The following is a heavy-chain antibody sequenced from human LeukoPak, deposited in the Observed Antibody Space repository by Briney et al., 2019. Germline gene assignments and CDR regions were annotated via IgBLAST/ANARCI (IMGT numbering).Heavy chain of an antibody. CDR3: ARLRPPNYYDSSGYYHPSDGMDV. CDR2: IYYSGST. CDR1: GGSISCCDYY. J-gene: IGHJ6*02. D-gene: IGHD3-22*01. Sequence: SETLSLTCTVSGGSISCCDYYWSCLRQPPGRGLEGMGYIYYSGSTYYNTSLKSRVTISVDTSKNQFSLKLSSVTAADTAVYYCARLRPPNYYDSSGYYHPSDGMDVWGQGTTVTVSS. V-gene: IGHV4-30-4*01.